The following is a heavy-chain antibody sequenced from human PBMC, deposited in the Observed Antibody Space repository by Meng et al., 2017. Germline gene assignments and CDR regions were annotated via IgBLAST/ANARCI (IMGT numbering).Heavy chain of an antibody. D-gene: IGHD6-19*01. Sequence: VQGGEAGGGLVKPGGSLRLSCAASGFTFSSYAMSWVRQAPGKGLEWVSAISGSGGSTYYADSVKGRFTISRDNSKNTLYLQMNSLRAEDTAVYYCAKDRAGYSSGWYLFDYWGQGTLVTVSS. V-gene: IGHV3-23*04. CDR3: AKDRAGYSSGWYLFDY. J-gene: IGHJ4*02. CDR2: ISGSGGST. CDR1: GFTFSSYA.